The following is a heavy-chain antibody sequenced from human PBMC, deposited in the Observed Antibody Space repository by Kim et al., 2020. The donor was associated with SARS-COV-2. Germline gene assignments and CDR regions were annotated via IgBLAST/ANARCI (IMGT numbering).Heavy chain of an antibody. CDR1: GGSFSGYY. J-gene: IGHJ5*02. CDR3: ARGIPALITMVRGVIITNWFDP. CDR2: INHSGST. D-gene: IGHD3-10*01. V-gene: IGHV4-34*01. Sequence: SETLSLTCAVYGGSFSGYYWSWIRQPPGKGLEWIGEINHSGSTNYNPSLKSRVTISVDTSKNQFSLKLSSVTAADTAVYYCARGIPALITMVRGVIITNWFDPWGQGTLVTVSS.